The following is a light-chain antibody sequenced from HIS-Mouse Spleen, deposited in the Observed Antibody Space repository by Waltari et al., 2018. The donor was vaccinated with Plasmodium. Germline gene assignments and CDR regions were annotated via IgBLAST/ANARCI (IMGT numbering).Light chain of an antibody. J-gene: IGLJ2*01. CDR2: EVS. V-gene: IGLV2-18*02. Sequence: QSALTQPPSVSGSPGPSVTIPFTGTISDVGSYNRFSWYQQPPGTAPKLMIYEVSNRPSGVPDRFSGSKSGNTASLTISGLQAEDEADYYCSSYTSSSTYVVFGGGTKLTVL. CDR1: ISDVGSYNR. CDR3: SSYTSSSTYVV.